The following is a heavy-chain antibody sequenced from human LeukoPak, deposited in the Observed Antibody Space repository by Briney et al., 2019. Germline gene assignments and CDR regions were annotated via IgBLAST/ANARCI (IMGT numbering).Heavy chain of an antibody. CDR1: GYSFTNYW. CDR3: ARLTSSRSFYY. J-gene: IGHJ4*01. Sequence: GESLKIPCKGSGYSFTNYWISWVRQMPGKGLEWMGIISPDGSDTRYSPSFQGQVTISADKTITTAYLQWSSLKASDTAMYYCARLTSSRSFYYWGHGNPFTVSS. CDR2: ISPDGSDT. D-gene: IGHD6-13*01. V-gene: IGHV5-51*01.